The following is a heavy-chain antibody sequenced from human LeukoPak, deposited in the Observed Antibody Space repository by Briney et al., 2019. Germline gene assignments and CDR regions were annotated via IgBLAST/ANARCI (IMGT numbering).Heavy chain of an antibody. CDR3: AGRLGYCSGGSWMGSHFDL. D-gene: IGHD2-15*01. Sequence: SETQSLTCTVSVGSISTYDARWLRQPRGEGLVGLRYNSYSGSTNYNPSLKSRVTIALDTSKNHLFLTMRSVTAADPALFYCAGRLGYCSGGSWMGSHFDLWGRGTLVTVSS. V-gene: IGHV4-59*08. CDR1: VGSISTYD. CDR2: NSYSGST. J-gene: IGHJ2*01.